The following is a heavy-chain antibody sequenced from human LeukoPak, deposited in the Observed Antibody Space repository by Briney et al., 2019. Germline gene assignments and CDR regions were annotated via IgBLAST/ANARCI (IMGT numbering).Heavy chain of an antibody. CDR3: AIWTSVNY. Sequence: PGGSLRLSCAASGFTFNGSWMNWVRQAPGKGLEWVANMDPSGSQKRYVDSVKGRFIISKDNPGASLYLDMYNLRAEDTAIYYCAIWTSVNYWGQGTLVTVSS. CDR2: MDPSGSQK. CDR1: GFTFNGSW. V-gene: IGHV3-7*01. J-gene: IGHJ4*02. D-gene: IGHD1-1*01.